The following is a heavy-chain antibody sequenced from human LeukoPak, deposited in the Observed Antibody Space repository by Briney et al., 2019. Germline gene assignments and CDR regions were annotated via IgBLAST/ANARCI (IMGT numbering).Heavy chain of an antibody. CDR2: IYTSGST. Sequence: SETLSLTCTVSGGSISSYYWSWIRQPAGKGLEWIGRIYTSGSTNYNPSLKSRVTMSVDTSKNQFSLKLSSVTAADTAVYYCARGHFQGGGVYYFDYWGQGTLVTVSS. J-gene: IGHJ4*02. CDR3: ARGHFQGGGVYYFDY. V-gene: IGHV4-4*07. D-gene: IGHD3-10*01. CDR1: GGSISSYY.